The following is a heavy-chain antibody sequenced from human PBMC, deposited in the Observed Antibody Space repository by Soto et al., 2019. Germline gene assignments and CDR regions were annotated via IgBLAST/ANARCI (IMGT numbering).Heavy chain of an antibody. CDR1: GGSISSGGYS. CDR2: IYHSGST. V-gene: IGHV4-30-2*01. CDR3: ARGLNTAAALDY. Sequence: QLQLQESDSGLVKPSQTLSLTCAVSGGSISSGGYSWSWIRQPPGKGLEWIGYIYHSGSTYYNPSLKSRVTISVDRSKNQFSLKLSSVTAADTAVYYCARGLNTAAALDYWGQGTLVTVSS. J-gene: IGHJ4*02. D-gene: IGHD6-13*01.